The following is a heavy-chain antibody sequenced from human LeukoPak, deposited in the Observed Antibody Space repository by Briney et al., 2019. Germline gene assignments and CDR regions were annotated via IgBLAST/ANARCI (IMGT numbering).Heavy chain of an antibody. CDR1: DGSITSGKYH. D-gene: IGHD3-10*01. J-gene: IGHJ5*02. Sequence: KPSQTLLLSCTVSDGSITSGKYHWSWFRQSSGKGLEWLGHIYSSGSTNYTPSPQSLVSISPDTSKNPSSLKLTSVTGADTAVYYCASGPRHCGSGGTGWFDPWGQGTLVTVSS. V-gene: IGHV4-61*09. CDR3: ASGPRHCGSGGTGWFDP. CDR2: IYSSGST.